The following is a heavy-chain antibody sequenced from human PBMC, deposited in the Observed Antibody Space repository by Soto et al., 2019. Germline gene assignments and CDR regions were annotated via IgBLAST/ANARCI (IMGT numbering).Heavy chain of an antibody. J-gene: IGHJ3*02. D-gene: IGHD1-1*01. CDR1: GGSISSYY. V-gene: IGHV4-59*08. Sequence: PSETLSLTCTVSGGSISSYYWSWIRQPPGKGLEWIGYIYYSGGTNYNPSPKSRVTISVDTSKNQFSLKLSSVTAADTAVYYCASRRQPRPRESDAFDIWGQGTMVTVSS. CDR3: ASRRQPRPRESDAFDI. CDR2: IYYSGGT.